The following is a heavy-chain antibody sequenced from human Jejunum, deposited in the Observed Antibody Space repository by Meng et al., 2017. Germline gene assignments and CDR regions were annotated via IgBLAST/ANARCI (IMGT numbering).Heavy chain of an antibody. CDR1: GGSVGRAGYQ. D-gene: IGHD1-26*01. CDR2: ANT. V-gene: IGHV4-61*08. CDR3: ARDSMGSLDY. J-gene: IGHJ4*02. Sequence: QVQLQESGPGLVRPSETLSLICTGSGGSVGRAGYQWGWIRQPPGRGLEWIGYANTNYNPSLKRRVTISLDTSRNLFSLSLTSVTAADTAVYYCARDSMGSLDYWGQGILVTVSS.